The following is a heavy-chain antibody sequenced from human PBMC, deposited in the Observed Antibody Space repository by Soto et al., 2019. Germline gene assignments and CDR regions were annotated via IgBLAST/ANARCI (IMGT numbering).Heavy chain of an antibody. D-gene: IGHD1-7*01. V-gene: IGHV4-39*01. Sequence: SETLSLTCTVSGGSISSSSYYWGWIRQPPGKGLEWIGSIYYSGSTYYNPSLKRRVTISVDTSKNQFSLKLSSVTAADTAVYYCARQDWNYEYNWFDPWGQGTLVTVSS. J-gene: IGHJ5*02. CDR1: GGSISSSSYY. CDR2: IYYSGST. CDR3: ARQDWNYEYNWFDP.